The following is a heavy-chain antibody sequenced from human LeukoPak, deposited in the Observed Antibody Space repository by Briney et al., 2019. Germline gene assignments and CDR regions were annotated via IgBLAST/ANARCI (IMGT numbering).Heavy chain of an antibody. V-gene: IGHV1-46*01. D-gene: IGHD3-22*01. J-gene: IGHJ3*02. Sequence: ASVKVSCKASGYTFTSYYMHWARQAPGQGLEWMGIINPSGGSTSYAQKFQGRVTMTRDTSTSTVYMELSSLRSEDTAVYYCARVRSGYYPRYVFDIWGQGTMVTVSS. CDR2: INPSGGST. CDR3: ARVRSGYYPRYVFDI. CDR1: GYTFTSYY.